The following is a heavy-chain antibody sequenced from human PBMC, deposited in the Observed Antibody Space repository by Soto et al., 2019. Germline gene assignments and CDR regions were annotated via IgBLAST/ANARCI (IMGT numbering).Heavy chain of an antibody. V-gene: IGHV3-49*04. Sequence: PGGSLRLSCRASGLANGDNAMSWVRQAPGTGLEWVGFIRSEAYGGSAEYATSVQVRFSISRDDSSTTVYIQMNSLKSEDTAVYFCTRVDRGYRHGSSDSWGQGSLLT. D-gene: IGHD5-18*01. CDR1: GLANGDNA. CDR2: IRSEAYGGSA. CDR3: TRVDRGYRHGSSDS. J-gene: IGHJ1*01.